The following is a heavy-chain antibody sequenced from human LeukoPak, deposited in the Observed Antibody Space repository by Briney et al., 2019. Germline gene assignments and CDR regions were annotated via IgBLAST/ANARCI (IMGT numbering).Heavy chain of an antibody. CDR2: ISFDGSNK. J-gene: IGHJ4*02. D-gene: IGHD1-26*01. CDR1: GFIFDAYG. Sequence: GRSLRLSCAASGFIFDAYGMHWVRQAPGKGLEWVADISFDGSNKYYADSVKGRFTISRDNSKNTLYLQMDSLRAEDTAVYYCAKGHVGALWGYFDYWGQGTLVTVSS. V-gene: IGHV3-30*18. CDR3: AKGHVGALWGYFDY.